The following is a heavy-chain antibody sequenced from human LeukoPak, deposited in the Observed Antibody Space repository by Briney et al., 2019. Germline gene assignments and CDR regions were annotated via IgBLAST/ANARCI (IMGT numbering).Heavy chain of an antibody. CDR1: GFTFSSYW. Sequence: GGSLRLSCAASGFTFSSYWMHWVRQAPGKGLVWVSRINSDGSSTSYADSVKGRFTISRDNAKNSLYLQMNSLRAEDTAVYYCAELGITMIGGVWGKGTTVTISS. D-gene: IGHD3-10*02. CDR2: INSDGSST. V-gene: IGHV3-74*01. CDR3: AELGITMIGGV. J-gene: IGHJ6*04.